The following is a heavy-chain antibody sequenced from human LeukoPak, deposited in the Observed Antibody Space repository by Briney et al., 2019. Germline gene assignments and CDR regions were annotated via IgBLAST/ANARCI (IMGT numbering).Heavy chain of an antibody. J-gene: IGHJ4*02. CDR3: ATRGTYYLPHDY. V-gene: IGHV3-23*01. CDR2: ISGSVGST. Sequence: GGSPTLSCAASGFTFSSYAMSWIRQAPGKGLEWISAISGSVGSTYYADSVKGRFTISRDNSKNTLSLQMNSLRAEDTAVYYCATRGTYYLPHDYWGQGTLVTVSS. D-gene: IGHD1-26*01. CDR1: GFTFSSYA.